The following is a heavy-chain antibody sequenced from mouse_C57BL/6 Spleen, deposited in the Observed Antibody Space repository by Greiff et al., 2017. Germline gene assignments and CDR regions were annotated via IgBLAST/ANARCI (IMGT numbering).Heavy chain of an antibody. D-gene: IGHD3-3*01. J-gene: IGHJ3*01. CDR3: AREGLGSAWFAY. V-gene: IGHV1-72*01. CDR2: IDPNSGGT. CDR1: GYTFTSYW. Sequence: QVQLQQPGAELVKPGASVKLSCKASGYTFTSYWMHWVKQRPGRGLEWIGRIDPNSGGTKYNEKFKSKATMTVDKPSSTAYMQRSSLTSEDSAVYYCAREGLGSAWFAYWGQGTLVTVSA.